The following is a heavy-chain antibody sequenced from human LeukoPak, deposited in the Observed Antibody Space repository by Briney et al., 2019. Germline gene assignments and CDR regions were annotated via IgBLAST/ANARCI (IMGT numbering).Heavy chain of an antibody. CDR1: GYTFSSNY. J-gene: IGHJ6*03. Sequence: ASVKVSCKASGYTFSSNYMHWVRQAPGQGLEWMGLINPSGGSTNYAQKFQGRVTMTRDTSTSTVYMELSSLRSEDTAVYYCARGPRITLVRGGQWYYYMDVWGKGTTVTISS. CDR2: INPSGGST. V-gene: IGHV1-46*01. D-gene: IGHD3-10*01. CDR3: ARGPRITLVRGGQWYYYMDV.